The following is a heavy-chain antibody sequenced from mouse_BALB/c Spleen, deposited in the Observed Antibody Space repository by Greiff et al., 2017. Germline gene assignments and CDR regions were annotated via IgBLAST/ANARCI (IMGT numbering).Heavy chain of an antibody. CDR1: GFTFSSFG. D-gene: IGHD1-2*01. CDR3: ARSPATWMDY. CDR2: ISSGSSTI. J-gene: IGHJ4*01. V-gene: IGHV5-17*02. Sequence: EVQRVESGGGLVQPGGSRKLSCAASGFTFSSFGMHWVRQAPEKGLEWVAYISSGSSTIYYADTVKGRFTISGDNPKNTLFLQMTSIRSEDTAMYYCARSPATWMDYWGQGTSVTVSS.